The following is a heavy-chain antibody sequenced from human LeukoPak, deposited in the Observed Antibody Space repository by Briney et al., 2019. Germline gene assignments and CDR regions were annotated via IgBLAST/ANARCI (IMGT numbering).Heavy chain of an antibody. D-gene: IGHD4-23*01. CDR1: GFTFSSYG. CDR2: IWYDGSSK. V-gene: IGHV3-33*06. Sequence: GGSLRLSCAASGFTFSSYGMHWVRQAPGKGLEWVAVIWYDGSSKYYADSVKGRFTISRDNSKNTLYLQMNSLRAEDTAVYYCAKDDYGGNSENYFQHWGQGTLVTVSS. CDR3: AKDDYGGNSENYFQH. J-gene: IGHJ1*01.